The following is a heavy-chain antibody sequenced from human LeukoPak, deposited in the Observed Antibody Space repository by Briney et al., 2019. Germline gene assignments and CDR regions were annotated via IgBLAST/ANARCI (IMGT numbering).Heavy chain of an antibody. CDR1: GYTFTSYG. CDR3: ARVSSGWTYFDY. CDR2: ISAYNGNT. V-gene: IGHV1-18*01. J-gene: IGHJ4*02. D-gene: IGHD6-19*01. Sequence: ASVKVSCKASGYTFTSYGISWVRQTPGQGLEWMGWISAYNGNTNYAQKLQGRVTMTTDTSTSTAYMELRSLRSDDTAVYYCARVSSGWTYFDYWGQGTLVTVSS.